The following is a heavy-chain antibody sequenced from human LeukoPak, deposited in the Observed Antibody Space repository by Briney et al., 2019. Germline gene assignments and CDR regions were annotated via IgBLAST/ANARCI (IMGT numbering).Heavy chain of an antibody. CDR1: GYTFTSYY. D-gene: IGHD4-17*01. Sequence: GASAKVSCKASGYTFTSYYMHWVRQAPGQGLEWMGIINPSGGSTSYAQKFQGRVTMTRDMSTSTVYMELSSLRSEDTAVYYCARMTTVTPGPFDYWGQGILVTVSS. CDR3: ARMTTVTPGPFDY. CDR2: INPSGGST. J-gene: IGHJ4*02. V-gene: IGHV1-46*01.